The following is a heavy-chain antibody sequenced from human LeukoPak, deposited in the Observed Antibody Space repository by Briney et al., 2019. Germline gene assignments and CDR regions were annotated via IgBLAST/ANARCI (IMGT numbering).Heavy chain of an antibody. J-gene: IGHJ3*02. CDR2: INPNSGGT. CDR1: GYTFTGYY. D-gene: IGHD1-26*01. CDR3: ARDLGPRGSYGSHDAFDI. V-gene: IGHV1-2*02. Sequence: ASVKVSCKASGYTFTGYYMHWVRQAPGQGLEWMGWINPNSGGTNYGRVTMTRDTSISTAYMELSRLRSDDTAVYYCARDLGPRGSYGSHDAFDIWGQGTMVTVSS.